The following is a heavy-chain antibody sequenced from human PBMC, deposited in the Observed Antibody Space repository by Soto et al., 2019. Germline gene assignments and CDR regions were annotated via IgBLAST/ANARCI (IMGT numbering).Heavy chain of an antibody. CDR2: MNPNSGNT. Sequence: ASVKVSCKASGYTFTSYYINWVRQATGQGLEWMGWMNPNSGNTGYAQKFQGRVTMTRNTSISTAYMELSSLRSEDTAVYYCARDFGFWSGYYTGYYYYMDVWGKGTTVTAP. J-gene: IGHJ6*03. CDR1: GYTFTSYY. D-gene: IGHD3-3*01. V-gene: IGHV1-8*01. CDR3: ARDFGFWSGYYTGYYYYMDV.